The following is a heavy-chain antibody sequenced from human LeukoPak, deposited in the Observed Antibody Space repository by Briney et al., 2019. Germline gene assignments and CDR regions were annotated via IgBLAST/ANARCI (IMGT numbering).Heavy chain of an antibody. CDR1: GGTFSSYA. D-gene: IGHD3-10*01. Sequence: SVKVSCKASGGTFSSYAISWVRQAPGQGLEWMGGIIPVFGTANYAQKFQGRVTITTDESTSTAYMELSSLRSEDTAVYYCARDHYYYGSGSYYNRNLYYYYMDVWGKGTTVTVSS. V-gene: IGHV1-69*05. J-gene: IGHJ6*03. CDR3: ARDHYYYGSGSYYNRNLYYYYMDV. CDR2: IIPVFGTA.